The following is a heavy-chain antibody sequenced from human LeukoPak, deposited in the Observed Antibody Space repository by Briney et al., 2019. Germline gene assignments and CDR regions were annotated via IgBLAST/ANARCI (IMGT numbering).Heavy chain of an antibody. V-gene: IGHV3-30*04. CDR3: ARGTPAVAGIDY. Sequence: GGSLRLSCGASGLTFSNYAMHCVRQAPGRGLEWVAVLAHDGGNRYFADSVKGRFTISRDNSKNPLYLQMSSLRAEETALYYWARGTPAVAGIDYWAQGTLVTVSS. D-gene: IGHD6-19*01. J-gene: IGHJ4*02. CDR1: GLTFSNYA. CDR2: LAHDGGNR.